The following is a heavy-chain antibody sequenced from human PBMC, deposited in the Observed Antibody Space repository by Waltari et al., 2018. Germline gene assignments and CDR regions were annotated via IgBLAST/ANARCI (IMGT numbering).Heavy chain of an antibody. J-gene: IGHJ4*02. CDR3: AREDICRSTTCYTLDY. CDR1: GFTFSRYS. V-gene: IGHV3-30*01. Sequence: QVQMVESGGGVVQPGRSLSISCAASGFTFSRYSIHWVRQAPGKGLEWVALMSYDGSSKYYADSVKGRFTVSRDNSKNTVYLQLNSLRVEDTAVYYCAREDICRSTTCYTLDYWGLGTLVTVSS. CDR2: MSYDGSSK. D-gene: IGHD2-2*02.